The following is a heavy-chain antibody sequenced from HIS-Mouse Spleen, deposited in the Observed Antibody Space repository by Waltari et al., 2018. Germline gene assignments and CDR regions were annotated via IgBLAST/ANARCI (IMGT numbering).Heavy chain of an antibody. J-gene: IGHJ2*01. V-gene: IGHV4-39*07. D-gene: IGHD6-13*01. CDR3: AREIPYSSSWYDWYFDL. Sequence: QLQLQESGPGLVKPSEPLSLTCTVSGGPISRRSYHWGWIRQPPGKGLEWIGSIYYSWGTYYNPSLKSRVTISVDTSKNQFSLKLSSVTAADTAVYYCAREIPYSSSWYDWYFDLWGRGTLVIVSS. CDR1: GGPISRRSYH. CDR2: IYYSWGT.